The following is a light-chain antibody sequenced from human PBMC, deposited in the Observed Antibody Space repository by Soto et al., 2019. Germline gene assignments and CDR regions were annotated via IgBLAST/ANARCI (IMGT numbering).Light chain of an antibody. CDR3: QQYASAPQT. Sequence: EIVLTHSPDTLSLSPGERATLSCRASLTVTNNYLAWYQQKAGQAPRLVIYDASTRATGIPDRFSASGSGTDFTLTISRLEPEDFAVYFCQQYASAPQTFGQGTIVEVK. CDR1: LTVTNNY. J-gene: IGKJ1*01. V-gene: IGKV3-20*01. CDR2: DAS.